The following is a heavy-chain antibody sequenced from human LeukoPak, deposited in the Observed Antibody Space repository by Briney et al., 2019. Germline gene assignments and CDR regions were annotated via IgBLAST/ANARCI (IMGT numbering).Heavy chain of an antibody. CDR3: ARDPDFWSGYYNFDY. D-gene: IGHD3-3*01. CDR1: GGSISSNNW. Sequence: PSETLSLTCAVSGGSISSNNWWSWVRQPPGKGLEWIGEMYNSGSINYNPSLKSRVTISVDKSKNQFSLRLNSVTAADTAVYYCARDPDFWSGYYNFDYWGQGTLVTVSS. V-gene: IGHV4-4*02. J-gene: IGHJ4*02. CDR2: MYNSGSI.